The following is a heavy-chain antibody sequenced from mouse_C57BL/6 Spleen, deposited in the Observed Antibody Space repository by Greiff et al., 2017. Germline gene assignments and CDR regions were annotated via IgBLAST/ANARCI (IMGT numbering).Heavy chain of an antibody. D-gene: IGHD1-1*01. Sequence: EVQLQQSGPGMVKPSPSLSLTCTVTGYSFTSGYDWHWIRHVPGNKLEWMGYISYSGSTNYNPSLKSRISITHDTSKNHFFLKLNSVTTEDTATYYCARGLLRIYAMGYWGQGPSVTASS. V-gene: IGHV3-1*01. J-gene: IGHJ4*01. CDR1: GYSFTSGYD. CDR2: ISYSGST. CDR3: ARGLLRIYAMGY.